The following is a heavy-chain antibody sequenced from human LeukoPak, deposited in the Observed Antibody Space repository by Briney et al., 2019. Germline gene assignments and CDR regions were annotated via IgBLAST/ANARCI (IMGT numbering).Heavy chain of an antibody. CDR3: AKKAYCSSTSCSLMDV. CDR1: GFTFSSHA. CDR2: SCGDDGDT. V-gene: IGHV3-23*01. Sequence: GGSLRLSCSASGFTFSSHAMSWVRQAPGKGLEWVSGSCGDDGDTGYADSVKGRFTISRDNSKNTLYLQMNSLRAEDTAVYYCAKKAYCSSTSCSLMDVWGKGTTVTVSS. D-gene: IGHD2-2*01. J-gene: IGHJ6*03.